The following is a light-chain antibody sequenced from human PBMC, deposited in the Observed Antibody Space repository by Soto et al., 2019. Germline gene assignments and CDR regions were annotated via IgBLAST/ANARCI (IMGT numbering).Light chain of an antibody. V-gene: IGKV4-1*01. CDR3: QQDFSLPPT. Sequence: DIVMTQSPDSLAVSLGERATINCKSSQNVLSTSNNKNSIAWYQQKPSLPPKLLIFWASTRESGVPARFSVGGSGTDFTLTINNLQAEDVAVYSCQQDFSLPPTFGRGTKVEIK. CDR1: QNVLSTSNNKNS. J-gene: IGKJ1*01. CDR2: WAS.